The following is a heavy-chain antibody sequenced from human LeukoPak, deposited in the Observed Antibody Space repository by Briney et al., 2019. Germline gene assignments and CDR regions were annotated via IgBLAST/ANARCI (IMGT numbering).Heavy chain of an antibody. CDR1: GGSISSYY. D-gene: IGHD3-10*01. CDR3: ARVRTFYGSANGDVDP. CDR2: IYYSGST. V-gene: IGHV4-59*01. Sequence: SETLSLTCTVSGGSISSYYWSWIRQPPGKGLEWIGYIYYSGSTNYNPSLKSRVTISVDTSKNQFSLKLSSVTAADTAVYYCARVRTFYGSANGDVDPWGQGTLVTVSS. J-gene: IGHJ5*02.